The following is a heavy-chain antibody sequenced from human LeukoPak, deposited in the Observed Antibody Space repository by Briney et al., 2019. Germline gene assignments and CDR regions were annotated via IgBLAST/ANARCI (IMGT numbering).Heavy chain of an antibody. CDR3: AHISAYYYGSGSYYVSTFNY. CDR1: GFSLSTSGVG. J-gene: IGHJ4*02. V-gene: IGHV2-5*02. Sequence: SGPTLVSPTQTLTLTCTFSGFSLSTSGVGVGWIRQPPGKALEWLGLIYWDDDKRYSPSLKSRLTITKGTSKNQVVLTLTNMDPVDTATYYCAHISAYYYGSGSYYVSTFNYWGQGTLVTVSS. CDR2: IYWDDDK. D-gene: IGHD3-10*01.